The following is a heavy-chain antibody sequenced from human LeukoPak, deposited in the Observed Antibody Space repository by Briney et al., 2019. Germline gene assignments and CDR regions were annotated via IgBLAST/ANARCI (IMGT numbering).Heavy chain of an antibody. CDR1: GFTFSRYW. CDR2: MKQDGSQK. V-gene: IGHV3-7*01. CDR3: ARGGTYDI. J-gene: IGHJ3*02. Sequence: GGSLRLSCVASGFTFSRYWMTWFRQAPGKGLEWVANMKQDGSQKNYVDSEKGRFTISRDNAKKSLYLQMNSLRGEDTAVYYCARGGTYDIWGQGTRVTVSS.